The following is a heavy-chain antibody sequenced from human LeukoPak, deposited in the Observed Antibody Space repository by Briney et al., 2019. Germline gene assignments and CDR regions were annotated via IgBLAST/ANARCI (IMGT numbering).Heavy chain of an antibody. D-gene: IGHD6-19*01. J-gene: IGHJ4*02. CDR2: IRSEAYGGTT. Sequence: PGRSLRLSCTASGFTFGDYAMSWFRQAPGKGLELVGFIRSEAYGGTTEYAASVKGRFTISRDDSKSIAYLQMNSLKTEDTAVYYCTRDLAAGYSSGWYVDYWGQGTLVTVSS. V-gene: IGHV3-49*03. CDR1: GFTFGDYA. CDR3: TRDLAAGYSSGWYVDY.